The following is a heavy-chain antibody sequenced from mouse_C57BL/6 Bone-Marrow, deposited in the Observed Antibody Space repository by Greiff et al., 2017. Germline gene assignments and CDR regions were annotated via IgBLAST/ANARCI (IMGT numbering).Heavy chain of an antibody. Sequence: EVQVVESGGDLVKPGGSLKLSCAASGFTFSSYGMSWVRQTPDKRLEWVATISSGGSYTYYPDSVKGRFTISRDNAKNTLYLQMSSLKSEDTAMYYCASQDYYGSSPWGTGTTVTVSS. D-gene: IGHD1-1*01. CDR2: ISSGGSYT. J-gene: IGHJ1*03. CDR1: GFTFSSYG. V-gene: IGHV5-6*01. CDR3: ASQDYYGSSP.